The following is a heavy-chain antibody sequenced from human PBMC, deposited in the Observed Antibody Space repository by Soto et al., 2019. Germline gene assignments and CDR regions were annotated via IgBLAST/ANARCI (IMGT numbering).Heavy chain of an antibody. Sequence: GGSLRLSCAVSGFTFSSHWMTLVRQAPGKGLEWVATIGQDGTEKKYVDSVKGRFTISRDNAKNSLYLQMNSLRAEDTAVYYCVRTSLVVAAATREDYWGQGTLVTVSS. J-gene: IGHJ4*02. CDR1: GFTFSSHW. CDR2: IGQDGTEK. CDR3: VRTSLVVAAATREDY. D-gene: IGHD2-15*01. V-gene: IGHV3-7*02.